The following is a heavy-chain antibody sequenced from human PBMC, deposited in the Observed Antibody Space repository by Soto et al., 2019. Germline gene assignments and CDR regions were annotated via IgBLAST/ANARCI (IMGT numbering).Heavy chain of an antibody. CDR2: IYSGGST. D-gene: IGHD2-8*02. CDR3: AREVVSYYYYYMDV. J-gene: IGHJ6*03. V-gene: IGHV3-66*01. Sequence: PGGSLRLSCAASGFTVSSNYMSWVRQAPGKGLEWVSVIYSGGSTYYADSVKGRFTISRDNSKNTLYLQMNSLRAEDTAVYYCAREVVSYYYYYMDVWGKGTTVTVSS. CDR1: GFTVSSNY.